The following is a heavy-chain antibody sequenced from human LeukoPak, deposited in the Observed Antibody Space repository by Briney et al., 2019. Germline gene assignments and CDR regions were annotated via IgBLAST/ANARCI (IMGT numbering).Heavy chain of an antibody. V-gene: IGHV3-23*01. J-gene: IGHJ4*02. Sequence: PGGSLRLSCAASGFTFSSYGMSWVRQAPGKGLEWVSGISGSGGRTYFADSVKGRFTISRDNSKSTLSLQMNSLRAEDTAIYYCAKSGYNRFDYWGQGTLVTVSS. CDR1: GFTFSSYG. CDR3: AKSGYNRFDY. D-gene: IGHD5-24*01. CDR2: ISGSGGRT.